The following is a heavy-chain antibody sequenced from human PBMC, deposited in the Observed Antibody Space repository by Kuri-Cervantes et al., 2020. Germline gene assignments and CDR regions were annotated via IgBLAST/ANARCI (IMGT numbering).Heavy chain of an antibody. V-gene: IGHV1-2*01. CDR2: SNPNSGGT. D-gene: IGHD3-10*01. Sequence: SENVSCKASGYTFTGYYIHWVRQAPGQGLEWMGWSNPNSGGTKYAQKFQGRVTITRDTSISTADMELSRLTSDDTVVYYCARDLRRALIYGTSSYYRGFGYWGQGTLVTVSS. CDR1: GYTFTGYY. CDR3: ARDLRRALIYGTSSYYRGFGY. J-gene: IGHJ4*02.